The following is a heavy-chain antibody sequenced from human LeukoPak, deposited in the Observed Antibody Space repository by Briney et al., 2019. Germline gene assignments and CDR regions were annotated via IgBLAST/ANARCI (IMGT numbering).Heavy chain of an antibody. J-gene: IGHJ3*02. CDR3: AKWPKWEPHAFDI. V-gene: IGHV3-30*02. D-gene: IGHD1-26*01. Sequence: GGSLRLSCVASGFTFSSYGMHWVRQAPGKGLEWVANIRYDGSEIYFADSVKGRFTISRDNSKNTLYLQMNSLRAEDTAVYYCAKWPKWEPHAFDIWGQGTMVTVSS. CDR1: GFTFSSYG. CDR2: IRYDGSEI.